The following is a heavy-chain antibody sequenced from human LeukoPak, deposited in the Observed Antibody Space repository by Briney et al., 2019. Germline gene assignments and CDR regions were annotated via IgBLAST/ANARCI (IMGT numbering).Heavy chain of an antibody. V-gene: IGHV3-7*01. CDR3: AREVHWNDDPFDY. CDR2: IKQDGSEK. J-gene: IGHJ4*02. Sequence: GGSLRLSCAASGFTFSSYWMGWVRQAPGKGLEWVANIKQDGSEKYYVDSVKGRFTISRDNAKNSLYLQMNSLRAEDTAVYYCAREVHWNDDPFDYWGQGTLVTVCS. CDR1: GFTFSSYW. D-gene: IGHD1-1*01.